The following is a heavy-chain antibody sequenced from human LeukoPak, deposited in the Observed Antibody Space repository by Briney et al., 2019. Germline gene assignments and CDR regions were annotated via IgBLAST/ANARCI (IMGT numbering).Heavy chain of an antibody. Sequence: ASVKVSCKASGYTFTSYYMHWVRQAPGQGLEWMGIINPSGGSTSYAQKFQGRVTITRDTSASTAYMELSSLRSEDTAVYYCARVWDPYGYAFDIWGQGTMVTVSS. J-gene: IGHJ3*02. CDR2: INPSGGST. D-gene: IGHD3-16*01. V-gene: IGHV1-46*01. CDR3: ARVWDPYGYAFDI. CDR1: GYTFTSYY.